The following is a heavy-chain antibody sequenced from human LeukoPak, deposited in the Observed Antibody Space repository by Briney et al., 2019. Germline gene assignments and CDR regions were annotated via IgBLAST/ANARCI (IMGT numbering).Heavy chain of an antibody. CDR3: ARKDYYGSGSYKFDY. J-gene: IGHJ4*02. D-gene: IGHD3-10*01. Sequence: SETLSLTCTVSGGSISSSSCYWGWIRQPPGKGLEWIGSIYYSGSTYYNPSLKSRVTISVDTSKNQFSLKLSSVTAADTAVYYCARKDYYGSGSYKFDYWGQGTLVTVSS. V-gene: IGHV4-39*07. CDR2: IYYSGST. CDR1: GGSISSSSCY.